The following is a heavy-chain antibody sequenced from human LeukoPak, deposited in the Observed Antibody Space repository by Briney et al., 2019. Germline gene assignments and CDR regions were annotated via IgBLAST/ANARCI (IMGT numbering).Heavy chain of an antibody. CDR3: AKAAYYYYGMDV. V-gene: IGHV3-21*01. D-gene: IGHD6-25*01. Sequence: GGSLRLSCAASGFTFSSYSMNWVRQAPGKGLEWVSSISSSSSYIYYADSVKGRFTISRDNAKNTLYLQMNSLRAEDTAVYYCAKAAYYYYGMDVWGQGTTVTVSS. CDR2: ISSSSSYI. CDR1: GFTFSSYS. J-gene: IGHJ6*02.